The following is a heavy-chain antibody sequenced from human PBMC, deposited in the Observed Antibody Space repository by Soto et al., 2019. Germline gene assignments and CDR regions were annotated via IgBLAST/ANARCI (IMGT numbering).Heavy chain of an antibody. Sequence: ASVKVSCKASGYTFTSYGISWVRQAPGQGLEWMGWISAYNGNTNYAQKLQGRVTMTTDTSTSTAYMELRSLRSDDTAVYYCARSPVEQQLGGRGFDPWGQGTLVTVSS. CDR1: GYTFTSYG. CDR3: ARSPVEQQLGGRGFDP. V-gene: IGHV1-18*01. CDR2: ISAYNGNT. J-gene: IGHJ5*02. D-gene: IGHD6-13*01.